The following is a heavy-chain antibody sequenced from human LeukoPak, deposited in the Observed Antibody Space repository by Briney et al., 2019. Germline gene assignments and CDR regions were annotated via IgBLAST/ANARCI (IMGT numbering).Heavy chain of an antibody. J-gene: IGHJ4*02. CDR1: GVTFSSYE. V-gene: IGHV3-48*03. D-gene: IGHD3-22*01. CDR2: ISSSGSTI. CDR3: ARGPPRGDSSGYYYPAY. Sequence: PGGSLRLSCAASGVTFSSYEMNWVRQAPGKGLEWVSYISSSGSTIYYADSVKGRFTISRDNAKNSLYLQMNSLRAEDTAVYYCARGPPRGDSSGYYYPAYWGQGTLVTVSS.